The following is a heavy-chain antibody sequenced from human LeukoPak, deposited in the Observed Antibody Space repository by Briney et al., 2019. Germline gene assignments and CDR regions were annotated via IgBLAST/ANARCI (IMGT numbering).Heavy chain of an antibody. D-gene: IGHD3-9*01. J-gene: IGHJ6*03. CDR1: GYTFTGYY. CDR3: ARDTRYFDGFPHSMDV. CDR2: INPNSGGT. V-gene: IGHV1-2*02. Sequence: ASVKVSCKASGYTFTGYYMHWVRQAPGQGLEWMGWINPNSGGTNYAQKFQGRVTMTRDTSISTAYMELSRLRSDDTAVYYCARDTRYFDGFPHSMDVWGKGTTVTVSS.